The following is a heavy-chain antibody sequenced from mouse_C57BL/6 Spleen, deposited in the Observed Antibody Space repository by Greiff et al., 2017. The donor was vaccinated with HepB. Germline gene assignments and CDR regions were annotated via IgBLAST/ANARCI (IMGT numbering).Heavy chain of an antibody. D-gene: IGHD1-1*01. V-gene: IGHV5-6*01. J-gene: IGHJ2*01. CDR2: ISSGGSYT. CDR3: ARQRLSTTEYYFDY. CDR1: GFTFSSYG. Sequence: VQLKESGGDLVKPGGSLKLSCAASGFTFSSYGMSWVRQTPDKRLEWVATISSGGSYTYYPDSVKGRFTISRDNAKNNLYLQMSSLKSEDTAMYYCARQRLSTTEYYFDYWGQGTTLTVSS.